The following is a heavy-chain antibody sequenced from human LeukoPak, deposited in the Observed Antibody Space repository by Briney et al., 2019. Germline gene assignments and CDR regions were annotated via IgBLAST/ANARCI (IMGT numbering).Heavy chain of an antibody. D-gene: IGHD6-19*01. CDR3: ARDLSSSGWLDY. V-gene: IGHV3-21*01. J-gene: IGHJ4*02. CDR2: ISSSSSYI. Sequence: GGSLRLSCAASGFTFSSYSMNWVRQAPGKGLEWVSSISSSSSYIYYADSVKGRFTISRDNAKNSLYLQMNSLRAEDTAVYYCARDLSSSGWLDYWGQGTLVTVSS. CDR1: GFTFSSYS.